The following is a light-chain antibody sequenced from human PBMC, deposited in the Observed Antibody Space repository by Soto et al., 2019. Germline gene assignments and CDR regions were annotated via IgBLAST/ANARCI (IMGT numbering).Light chain of an antibody. CDR1: SSNIGAGYD. CDR3: QSYDSSLSAL. Sequence: QSVLTQPPSVSGAPGQRVTISCTGSSSNIGAGYDVHWYQQLPGTAPKLFIYGNSNRPSGVPDRFSGSKSGTSASLVITGLQAEDEADYYCQSYDSSLSALFGGGTKLTVL. J-gene: IGLJ3*02. CDR2: GNS. V-gene: IGLV1-40*01.